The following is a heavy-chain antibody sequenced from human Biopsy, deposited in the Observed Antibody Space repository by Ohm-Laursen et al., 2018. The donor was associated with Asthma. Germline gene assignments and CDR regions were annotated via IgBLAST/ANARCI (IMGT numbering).Heavy chain of an antibody. J-gene: IGHJ4*02. CDR1: GASIDAYH. CDR2: LTNRGTT. D-gene: IGHD3-22*01. CDR3: ARIPRRSGSYFVDY. V-gene: IGHV4-59*01. Sequence: TLSLTCAVSGASIDAYHWGWLRQPPGKGLEWIASLTNRGTTNYNPSLGSRATVSVDSSKKQLSLKLTSVTAADTAVYYCARIPRRSGSYFVDYWGQGTLVTVSS.